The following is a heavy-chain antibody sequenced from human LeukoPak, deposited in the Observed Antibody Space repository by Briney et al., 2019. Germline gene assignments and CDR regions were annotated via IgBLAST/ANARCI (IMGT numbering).Heavy chain of an antibody. J-gene: IGHJ5*02. V-gene: IGHV4-34*01. CDR3: ARASPGNWFDP. Sequence: PSETLSLTCALYGGSLSGYYWSWIRQPPGKGLEWIGEINHSGITNYNPSLKSRVTISVDRSKNQFSLKLSSVTAADTAVYYCARASPGNWFDPWGQGTLVTVSS. CDR1: GGSLSGYY. CDR2: INHSGIT.